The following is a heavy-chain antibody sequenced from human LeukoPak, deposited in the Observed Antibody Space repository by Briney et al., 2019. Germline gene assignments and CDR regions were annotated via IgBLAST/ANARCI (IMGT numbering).Heavy chain of an antibody. Sequence: GGSLRLSCAASGFTFSSYWMHWVRQAPGKGLVWVSHIHGDGSSTSYADSVKGRFTISRDNAKNTLYLQMNSLRAEDTAVYYCARALGGPYYGSGSYYGVDYWGQGTLVTVSS. CDR3: ARALGGPYYGSGSYYGVDY. J-gene: IGHJ4*02. D-gene: IGHD3-10*01. CDR2: IHGDGSST. CDR1: GFTFSSYW. V-gene: IGHV3-74*01.